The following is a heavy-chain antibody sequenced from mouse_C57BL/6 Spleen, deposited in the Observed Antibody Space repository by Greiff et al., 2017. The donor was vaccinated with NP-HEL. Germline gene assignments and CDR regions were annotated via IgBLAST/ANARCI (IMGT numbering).Heavy chain of an antibody. J-gene: IGHJ1*03. D-gene: IGHD2-5*01. Sequence: EVMLVESEGGLVQPGSSMKLSCTASGFTFSDYYMAWVRQVPEKGLEWVANINYDGSSTYYLDSLKSRFIISRDNAKNILYLQMSSLKSEDTATYYCAKSYYSNYGGYFDVWGTGTTVTVSS. V-gene: IGHV5-16*01. CDR1: GFTFSDYY. CDR2: INYDGSST. CDR3: AKSYYSNYGGYFDV.